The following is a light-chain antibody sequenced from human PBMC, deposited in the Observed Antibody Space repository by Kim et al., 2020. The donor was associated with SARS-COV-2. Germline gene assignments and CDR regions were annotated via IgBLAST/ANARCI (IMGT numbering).Light chain of an antibody. CDR3: QQYYTWSALT. J-gene: IGKJ4*01. CDR1: KSVRSS. V-gene: IGKV3D-15*01. Sequence: SPGERAALSCRARKSVRSSLAWYQQRPGQAPRLLIYDASIRATGVPARFTGSGSGTEFTLTISSLQSEDFAVYFCQQYYTWSALTFGGGTKVDIK. CDR2: DAS.